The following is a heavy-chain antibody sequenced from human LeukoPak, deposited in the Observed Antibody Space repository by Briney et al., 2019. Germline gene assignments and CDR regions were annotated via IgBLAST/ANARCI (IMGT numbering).Heavy chain of an antibody. D-gene: IGHD3-22*01. J-gene: IGHJ3*02. CDR2: INPSGGST. V-gene: IGHV1-46*01. Sequence: GASVKVSCKASGYTFTSYYMHWVRQAPGQGLEWMGIINPSGGSTSYAQKLQGRVTMTTDTSTSTAYMELRSLRSDDTAVYYCASDIGYDSSGYYIAFDIWGQGTMVTVSS. CDR1: GYTFTSYY. CDR3: ASDIGYDSSGYYIAFDI.